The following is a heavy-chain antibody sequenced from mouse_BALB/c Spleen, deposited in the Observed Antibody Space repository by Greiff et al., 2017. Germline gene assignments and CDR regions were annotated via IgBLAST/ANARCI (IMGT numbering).Heavy chain of an antibody. CDR2: ISYSGST. V-gene: IGHV3-2*02. D-gene: IGHD2-4*01. CDR1: GYSITSDYA. Sequence: EVKLMESGPGLVKPSQSLSLTCTVTGYSITSDYAWNWIRQFPGNKLEWMGYISYSGSTSYNPSLKSRISITRDTSKNQFFLQLNSVTTEDTATYYCARSGLRDYYAMDYWGQGTSVTVSS. CDR3: ARSGLRDYYAMDY. J-gene: IGHJ4*01.